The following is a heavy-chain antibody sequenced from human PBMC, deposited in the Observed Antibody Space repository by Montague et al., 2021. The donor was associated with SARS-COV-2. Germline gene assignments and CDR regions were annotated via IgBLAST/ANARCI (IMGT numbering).Heavy chain of an antibody. Sequence: SETLSLTCTVSGGSISSSSYYWGWIRQPPGKGLEWIGRIYYSGSTYYNPSLKSRVTISVDTSKNQFSLKLSSVTAADTAVYYCARGVPLGYDFWSGYPEIGDFDYWGQGTLVTVSS. V-gene: IGHV4-39*01. CDR3: ARGVPLGYDFWSGYPEIGDFDY. CDR2: IYYSGST. CDR1: GGSISSSSYY. J-gene: IGHJ4*02. D-gene: IGHD3-3*01.